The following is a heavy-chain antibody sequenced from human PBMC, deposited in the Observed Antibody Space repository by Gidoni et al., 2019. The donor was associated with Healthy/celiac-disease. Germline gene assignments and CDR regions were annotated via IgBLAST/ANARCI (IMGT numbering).Heavy chain of an antibody. V-gene: IGHV5-51*01. D-gene: IGHD3-10*01. CDR2: IYPGDAAT. CDR1: GYSFTSYW. CDR3: ARLGIRGGTHY. J-gene: IGHJ4*02. Sequence: EVQLVQSGAAVNKPGESLKISCKGSGYSFTSYWIGGVRQMPGKGLNWMGIIYPGDAATRYSPSFQSQVTISADKSISTAYRQWSSLKASDTAMYYCARLGIRGGTHYWGQGTLVTVSS.